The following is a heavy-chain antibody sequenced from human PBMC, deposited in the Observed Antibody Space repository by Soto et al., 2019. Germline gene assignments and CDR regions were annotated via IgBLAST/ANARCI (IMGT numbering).Heavy chain of an antibody. CDR1: GFTFSSYA. V-gene: IGHV3-23*01. CDR2: VSGSGGTT. CDR3: AKWYYYDSRPRKYFDY. Sequence: PGGSLRLSCAASGFTFSSYAMSWVRQAPGKGLEWVSAVSGSGGTTYYADSVKGRFTISRDNSKNTVYLQMNSLRVEDTAVYYCAKWYYYDSRPRKYFDYWGHGTLVTAPQ. J-gene: IGHJ4*01. D-gene: IGHD3-22*01.